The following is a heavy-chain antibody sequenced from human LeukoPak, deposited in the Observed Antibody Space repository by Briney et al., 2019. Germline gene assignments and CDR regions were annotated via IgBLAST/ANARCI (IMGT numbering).Heavy chain of an antibody. J-gene: IGHJ4*02. D-gene: IGHD5-18*01. V-gene: IGHV3-33*01. CDR3: ARDRAMVVGSSWYYDY. CDR2: IWYDGSNK. Sequence: PGRSLRLSCAASGFTFSSYGMHWGRQAPGKGLEWVSLIWYDGSNKYYADSVKGRFNISRDNSKNTLNLQMNSLRAEDTALYYCARDRAMVVGSSWYYDYWGQGTLVTVSS. CDR1: GFTFSSYG.